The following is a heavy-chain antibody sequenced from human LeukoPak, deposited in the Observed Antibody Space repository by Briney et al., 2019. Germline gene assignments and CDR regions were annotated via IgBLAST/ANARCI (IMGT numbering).Heavy chain of an antibody. Sequence: SETLSLTCTVSGGSFNSYYWSWIRQPPGKGLEWIGYISYSGNTNYNPSLKSRVTISLDTSKKQFFLKLSSVTAADTAMYYCARGNANWGQGTLVTVSS. CDR2: ISYSGNT. CDR3: ARGNAN. CDR1: GGSFNSYY. J-gene: IGHJ4*02. V-gene: IGHV4-59*01.